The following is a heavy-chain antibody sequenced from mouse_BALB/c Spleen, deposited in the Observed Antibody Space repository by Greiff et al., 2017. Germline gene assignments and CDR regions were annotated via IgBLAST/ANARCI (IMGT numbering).Heavy chain of an antibody. CDR3: ARHFTTVHYYAMDY. V-gene: IGHV5-12-2*01. J-gene: IGHJ4*01. CDR2: ISNGGGST. CDR1: GFTFSSYT. Sequence: EVKLVESGGGLVQPGGSLKLSCAASGFTFSSYTMSWVRQTPEKRLEWVAYISNGGGSTYYPDTVKGRFTISRDNAKNTLYLQMSSLKSEDTAMYYCARHFTTVHYYAMDYWGQGTSVTVSS. D-gene: IGHD1-1*01.